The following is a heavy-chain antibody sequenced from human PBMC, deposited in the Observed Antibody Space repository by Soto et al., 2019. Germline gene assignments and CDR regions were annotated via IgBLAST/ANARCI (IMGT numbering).Heavy chain of an antibody. CDR2: ISSNGGST. D-gene: IGHD6-19*01. CDR3: ARGKYSSGHALQSFDY. CDR1: GFTFSSYA. V-gene: IGHV3-64*01. J-gene: IGHJ4*02. Sequence: EVQLVESGGGLVQPGGSLRLSCAASGFTFSSYAMHWVRQAPGKGLEYVSAISSNGGSTYYANSVKGRFTISRDNSKNTLYLQMGSLRAEDRAVYYCARGKYSSGHALQSFDYWGQGTLVTVSS.